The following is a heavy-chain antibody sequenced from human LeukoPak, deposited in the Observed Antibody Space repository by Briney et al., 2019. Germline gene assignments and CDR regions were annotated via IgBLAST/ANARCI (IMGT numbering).Heavy chain of an antibody. J-gene: IGHJ5*02. CDR2: IYSGGST. D-gene: IGHD1-7*01. CDR1: GFTVSSNY. V-gene: IGHV3-53*04. CDR3: ARARITGTTSYWFDP. Sequence: GGSLRLSCAASGFTVSSNYMSWVRQAPGKGLEWVSVIYSGGSTYYADSVKGRFTISRHNSKNTLYLQMNSLRAEDTAVYYCARARITGTTSYWFDPWGQGTLVTVSS.